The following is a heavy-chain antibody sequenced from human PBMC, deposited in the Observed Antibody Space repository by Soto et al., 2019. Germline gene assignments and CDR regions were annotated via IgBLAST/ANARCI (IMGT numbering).Heavy chain of an antibody. Sequence: SETLSLTCSIYSGSFSGYYWSWIRQPPWKGLEWIGEISQSGNTNYSPSLKSRVSISIDTSKKQFSLNLASVSAADTAVYYCARAPKVSGSSQTRPDFWGQGTLVTVSS. D-gene: IGHD6-6*01. CDR1: SGSFSGYY. CDR3: ARAPKVSGSSQTRPDF. J-gene: IGHJ4*02. CDR2: ISQSGNT. V-gene: IGHV4-34*01.